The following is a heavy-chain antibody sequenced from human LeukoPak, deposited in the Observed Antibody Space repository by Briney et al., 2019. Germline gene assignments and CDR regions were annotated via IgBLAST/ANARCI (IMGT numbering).Heavy chain of an antibody. Sequence: SETLSLTCTVSGGSISSYYWSWIRQPPGKGLEWIGYIYYSGSTNYNPSLKSRVTISVDTSKNQFSLKLSSVTAADTAVYYCARGLRQWLDRAYWGQGTLVTVSS. V-gene: IGHV4-59*12. J-gene: IGHJ4*02. D-gene: IGHD6-19*01. CDR2: IYYSGST. CDR1: GGSISSYY. CDR3: ARGLRQWLDRAY.